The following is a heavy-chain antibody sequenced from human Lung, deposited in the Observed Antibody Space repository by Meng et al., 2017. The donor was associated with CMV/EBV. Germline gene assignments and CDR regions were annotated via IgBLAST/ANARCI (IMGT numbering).Heavy chain of an antibody. D-gene: IGHD6-13*01. Sequence: ASVXVSXKAYGYAFSNYGVPWVRQAPGQGPEWMGWISGYNGNTKYAQKFQGRVTMTADTSTSTVYMELRSLTSDDTAVYYCARDAYFNTWYPNWFDPWGQGXLVTVSS. J-gene: IGHJ5*02. V-gene: IGHV1-18*01. CDR1: GYAFSNYG. CDR2: ISGYNGNT. CDR3: ARDAYFNTWYPNWFDP.